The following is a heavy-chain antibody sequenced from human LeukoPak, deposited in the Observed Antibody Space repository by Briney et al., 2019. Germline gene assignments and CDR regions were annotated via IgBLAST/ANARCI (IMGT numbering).Heavy chain of an antibody. CDR3: ARGGRGYCSGGSCYAVY. CDR1: GFTFSSYS. V-gene: IGHV3-21*01. J-gene: IGHJ4*02. CDR2: ISSSSSYI. Sequence: GGSLRLPCAASGFTFSSYSMNWVRQAPGKGLEWVSSISSSSSYIYYADSVKGRFTISRDNAKNSLYLQMNSLRAEDTAVYYCARGGRGYCSGGSCYAVYWGQGTLVTVSS. D-gene: IGHD2-15*01.